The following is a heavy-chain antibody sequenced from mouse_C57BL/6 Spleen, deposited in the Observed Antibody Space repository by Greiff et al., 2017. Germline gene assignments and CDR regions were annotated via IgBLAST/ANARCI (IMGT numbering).Heavy chain of an antibody. J-gene: IGHJ3*01. Sequence: VQLVESGPELVKPGASVKMSCKASGYAFSSSWMNWVKQRPGKGLEWIGRIYPGDGDTNYNGKFKGKATLTVDKSSITAYMKLSSLASEDSAVYFCARRGDWVWYAYWGQGALVTVAA. CDR3: ARRGDWVWYAY. CDR1: GYAFSSSW. V-gene: IGHV1-82*01. CDR2: IYPGDGDT.